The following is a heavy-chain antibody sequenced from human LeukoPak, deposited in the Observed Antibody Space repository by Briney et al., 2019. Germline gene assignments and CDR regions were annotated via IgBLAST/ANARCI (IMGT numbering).Heavy chain of an antibody. Sequence: GGSLRLSCAASGFTFSSYWMHWVRQARGKGLVWVSRINSDGSSTSYADSVKGRFTISRDNAKNTLYLQMNSLRAEDTAVYYCARDPGNGVPRGYWGQGTLVTVSS. D-gene: IGHD4-4*01. CDR3: ARDPGNGVPRGY. J-gene: IGHJ4*02. V-gene: IGHV3-74*01. CDR1: GFTFSSYW. CDR2: INSDGSST.